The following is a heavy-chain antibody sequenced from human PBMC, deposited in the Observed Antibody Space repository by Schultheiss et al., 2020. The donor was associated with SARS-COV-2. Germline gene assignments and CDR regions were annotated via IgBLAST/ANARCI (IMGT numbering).Heavy chain of an antibody. V-gene: IGHV3-23*01. D-gene: IGHD1-26*01. CDR1: GFTFSSYE. CDR3: GTGVEGSYGDH. Sequence: GESLKTSCAASGFTFSSYEMNWVRQAPGKGLDWVSAISGSGGSTYYADSVKGRFTISRDNSKNTLYLQMNSLKTEDTAIYYCGTGVEGSYGDHWGQGTLVTVSS. CDR2: ISGSGGST. J-gene: IGHJ4*02.